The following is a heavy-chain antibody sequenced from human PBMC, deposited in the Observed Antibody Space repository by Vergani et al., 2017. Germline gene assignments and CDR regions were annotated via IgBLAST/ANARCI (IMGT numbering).Heavy chain of an antibody. Sequence: QLQLQESGPGLVKPSETLSLTCTVSGGSISSSSYYWGWLRQPPGKGLEWIGSIYYSGGTYYNPSLKSRVTISVDTSKNQFSLKLRSVTAADTAVYYCASPDIEYSSASGYYYYYMDVWGKGTTVTVSS. J-gene: IGHJ6*03. CDR3: ASPDIEYSSASGYYYYYMDV. CDR1: GGSISSSSYY. CDR2: IYYSGGT. D-gene: IGHD6-6*01. V-gene: IGHV4-39*07.